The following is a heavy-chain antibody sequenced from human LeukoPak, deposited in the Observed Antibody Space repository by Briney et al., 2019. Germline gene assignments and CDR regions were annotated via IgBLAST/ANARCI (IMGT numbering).Heavy chain of an antibody. Sequence: SETLSLTCTVSGGSISTYYWNWIRQPPGKGLEWIGYTYYSGATNYNPSLKSRATISVDTSKNQFSLKLSSVTAADTAVYYCARGVYIAAAQYGFWGQGTLVTVSS. D-gene: IGHD6-13*01. J-gene: IGHJ4*02. CDR1: GGSISTYY. V-gene: IGHV4-59*01. CDR3: ARGVYIAAAQYGF. CDR2: TYYSGAT.